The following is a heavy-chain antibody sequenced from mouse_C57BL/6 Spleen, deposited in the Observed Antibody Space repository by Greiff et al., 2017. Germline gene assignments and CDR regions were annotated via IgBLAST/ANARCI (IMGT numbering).Heavy chain of an antibody. V-gene: IGHV1-50*01. Sequence: QVQLQQPGAELVKPGASVKLSCKASGYTFTSYWMQWVKQRPGQGLEWIGEIDPSDSYTNYNQKFKGKATLTVYTSSSTAYMQLSSLTSEDSAVYYCARGERETGTDYWGQGTTLTVSS. CDR2: IDPSDSYT. D-gene: IGHD4-1*01. J-gene: IGHJ2*01. CDR3: ARGERETGTDY. CDR1: GYTFTSYW.